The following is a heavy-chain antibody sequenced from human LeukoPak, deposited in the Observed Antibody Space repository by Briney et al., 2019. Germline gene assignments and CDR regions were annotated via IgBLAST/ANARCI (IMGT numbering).Heavy chain of an antibody. CDR1: GFTFSSYW. D-gene: IGHD1-1*01. CDR3: ACLTTTSNWYDAFDI. Sequence: GGSLRLSCAASGFTFSSYWMSWVRQAPGKGLEWVANIKQDGSEKYYVDSVKGRFTISRDNAKNSLYLQMNSLRAEDTAVYYCACLTTTSNWYDAFDIWGPGTMVTVSS. V-gene: IGHV3-7*01. CDR2: IKQDGSEK. J-gene: IGHJ3*02.